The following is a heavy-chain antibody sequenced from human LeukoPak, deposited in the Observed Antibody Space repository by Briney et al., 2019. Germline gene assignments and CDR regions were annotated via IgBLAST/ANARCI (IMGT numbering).Heavy chain of an antibody. D-gene: IGHD3-22*01. V-gene: IGHV3-74*01. CDR3: ARAPFDSTAY. CDR2: IKSDGSST. Sequence: GSLRLSCAASGFTLRSYWMHWVRQAPGKGLQWVSRIKSDGSSTNYADSVKGRFTISRDNAKNTLYLQMNSLRAEDTAVYYCARAPFDSTAYWGQGTLVTVSS. J-gene: IGHJ4*02. CDR1: GFTLRSYW.